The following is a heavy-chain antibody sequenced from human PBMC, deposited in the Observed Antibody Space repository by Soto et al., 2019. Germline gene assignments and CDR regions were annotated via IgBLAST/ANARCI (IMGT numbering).Heavy chain of an antibody. CDR3: VKESWPYSSSTSCYSGPYYYGMDV. J-gene: IGHJ6*02. CDR1: GFTFSSYA. D-gene: IGHD2-2*01. V-gene: IGHV3-64D*06. Sequence: PGGYLRLSCSASGFTFSSYAMHWVRQAPGKGLEYVSAISSNGGSTYYADSVKGRFTISRDNSKNTLYLQMSSLRAEDTAVYYCVKESWPYSSSTSCYSGPYYYGMDVWGQGTTATVSS. CDR2: ISSNGGST.